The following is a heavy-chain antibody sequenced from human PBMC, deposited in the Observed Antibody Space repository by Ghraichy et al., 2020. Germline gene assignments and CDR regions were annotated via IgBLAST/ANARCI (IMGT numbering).Heavy chain of an antibody. D-gene: IGHD3-22*01. CDR1: GFTVSSNY. V-gene: IGHV3-66*01. CDR3: AREGYYYDSSGYKDAFDI. Sequence: SCAASGFTVSSNYMSWVRQAPGKGLEWVSVIYSGGSTYYADSVKGRFTISRDNSKNTLYLQMNSLRAEDTAVYYCAREGYYYDSSGYKDAFDIWGQGTMVTVSS. CDR2: IYSGGST. J-gene: IGHJ3*02.